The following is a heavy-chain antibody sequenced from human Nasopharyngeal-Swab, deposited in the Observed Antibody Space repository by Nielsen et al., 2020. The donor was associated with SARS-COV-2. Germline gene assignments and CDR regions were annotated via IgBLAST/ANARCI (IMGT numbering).Heavy chain of an antibody. CDR1: GFPFSSYC. CDR2: INSDGSSP. V-gene: IGHV3-74*01. CDR3: ARDLYYYYVWGSFSYENYYYGMDV. J-gene: IGHJ6*02. Sequence: AAPLRLSCAASGFPFSSYCLPSVRQAPGNGLVCVSHINSDGSSPSYADSVKGRFTISRDNAKNTLYLQMNSLRAEDTAVYYCARDLYYYYVWGSFSYENYYYGMDVWGQGTTVTVSS. D-gene: IGHD3-16*02.